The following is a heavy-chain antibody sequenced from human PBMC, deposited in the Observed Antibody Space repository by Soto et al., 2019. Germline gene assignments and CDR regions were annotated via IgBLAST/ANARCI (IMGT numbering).Heavy chain of an antibody. Sequence: PGGSLRLSCAASGFTFSSYGMHWVRQAPGKGLEWVARISYDGSNKYYGDSVKGRFTISGDNSKNTLYLQMNSLRAEDTAVYYCARGGYSSSWYPDAFDIWGQGTMVTVSS. J-gene: IGHJ3*02. CDR2: ISYDGSNK. CDR3: ARGGYSSSWYPDAFDI. D-gene: IGHD6-13*01. CDR1: GFTFSSYG. V-gene: IGHV3-30*03.